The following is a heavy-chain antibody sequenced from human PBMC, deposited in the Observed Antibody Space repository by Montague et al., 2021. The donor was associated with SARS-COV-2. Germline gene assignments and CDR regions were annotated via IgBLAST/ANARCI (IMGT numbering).Heavy chain of an antibody. CDR1: GGAVSRRRS. V-gene: IGHV4-61*01. CDR3: VRVPYRLLFVPRYYGMDV. CDR2: LLFGENT. J-gene: IGHJ6*01. Sequence: SETLSLTCTVSGGAVSRRRSEEHTSEPQSPMERVCCLLFGENTNYNPSLKSRVTISVDTSKNQFSLKLSSATAADTAVYYSVRVPYRLLFVPRYYGMDVWGQGTTVNVSS. D-gene: IGHD2-2*01.